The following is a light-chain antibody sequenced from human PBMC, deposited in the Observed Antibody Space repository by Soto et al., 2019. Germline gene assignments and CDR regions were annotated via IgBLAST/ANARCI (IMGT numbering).Light chain of an antibody. CDR3: QQYNSSPLT. CDR1: QSINSW. J-gene: IGKJ4*01. CDR2: KAS. V-gene: IGKV1-5*03. Sequence: IQVAQPPSALSTSTGDRVTITCRASQSINSWLAWYQQKSGKAPKLLIYKASSLESGVPSRFSGSGSGTEFTLIISSLQPDDFATYYFQQYNSSPLTFGGGTKVDIK.